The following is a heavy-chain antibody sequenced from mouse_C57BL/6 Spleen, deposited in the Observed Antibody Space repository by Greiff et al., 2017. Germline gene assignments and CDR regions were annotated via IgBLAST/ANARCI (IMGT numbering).Heavy chain of an antibody. CDR3: ARLWGYDGPYFDY. CDR2: IDPSDSYT. D-gene: IGHD2-2*01. V-gene: IGHV1-50*01. CDR1: GYTFTSYW. J-gene: IGHJ2*01. Sequence: QVQLQQPGAELVKPGASVKLSCKASGYTFTSYWMQWVKQRPGQGLEWIGEIDPSDSYTNYNQKFKGKATLTVDTSSSPAYMQLSSLTSEDSAVYYCARLWGYDGPYFDYWGQGTTLTVSS.